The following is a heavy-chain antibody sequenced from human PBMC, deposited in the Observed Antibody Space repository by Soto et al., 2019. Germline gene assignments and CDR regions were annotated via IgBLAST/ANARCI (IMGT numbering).Heavy chain of an antibody. CDR3: ARDLNVILTGYYPPSFDY. CDR2: ISAYNGNT. J-gene: IGHJ4*02. V-gene: IGHV1-18*01. Sequence: QVQLVQSGAEVKKPGASVKVSCKASGYTFTSYGISWVRQAPGQGLERMGWISAYNGNTNYAQKLQGRVTMTTDTSTSTAYMELRSLRSDDTAVYYCARDLNVILTGYYPPSFDYWGQGTLVTVSS. CDR1: GYTFTSYG. D-gene: IGHD3-9*01.